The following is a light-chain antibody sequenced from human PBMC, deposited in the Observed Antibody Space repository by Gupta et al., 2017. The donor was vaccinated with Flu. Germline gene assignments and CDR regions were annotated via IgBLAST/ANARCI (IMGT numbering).Light chain of an antibody. CDR3: QQTHDTPPT. J-gene: IGKJ2*01. CDR1: QNISTY. CDR2: GAS. V-gene: IGKV1-39*01. Sequence: DIQMPQSPPLLSASVGDRVTITCRASQNISTYLNWYQQRPGKAPKLLIYGASSLESGVPSRFSGSGSGRNFILTIRSLQAEDFATYYCQQTHDTPPTFGQGTKVDIK.